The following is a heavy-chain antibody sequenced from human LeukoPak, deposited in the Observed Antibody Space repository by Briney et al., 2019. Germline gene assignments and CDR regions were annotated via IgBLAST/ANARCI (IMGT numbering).Heavy chain of an antibody. CDR1: GFTFSNYW. J-gene: IGHJ4*02. V-gene: IGHV3-7*01. CDR2: LKQDGSEE. D-gene: IGHD3-22*01. CDR3: ARVYYDSSGYPLDY. Sequence: GGPLRLSCTASGFTFSNYWMTWVRQAPGKGPEGVANLKQDGSEEYYVDSVKGRFTSPRDNAKNSLYLQMNSLRAEDTAVYYCARVYYDSSGYPLDYWGQGTLVTVSS.